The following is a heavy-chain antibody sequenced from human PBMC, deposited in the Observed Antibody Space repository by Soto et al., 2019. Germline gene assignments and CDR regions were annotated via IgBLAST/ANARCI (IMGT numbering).Heavy chain of an antibody. CDR3: ARGGIGQWLVTHYGMDV. D-gene: IGHD6-19*01. Sequence: ASVKVSCKASGYTFTGYYMHWVRQAPGQGLEWMGWINPNSGGTNYAQKFQGRVTMTRDTSISTAYMELSRLRSDDTAVYYCARGGIGQWLVTHYGMDVWGQGTTVTVS. CDR1: GYTFTGYY. V-gene: IGHV1-2*02. J-gene: IGHJ6*02. CDR2: INPNSGGT.